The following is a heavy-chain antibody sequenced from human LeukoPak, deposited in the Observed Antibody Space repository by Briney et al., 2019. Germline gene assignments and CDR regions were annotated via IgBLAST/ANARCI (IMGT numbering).Heavy chain of an antibody. CDR1: GFIFGSYG. J-gene: IGHJ3*02. D-gene: IGHD2-15*01. CDR3: AKRLGSNDNAFDI. CDR2: ISGSGSKT. Sequence: GGPRRLSCAASGFIFGSYGMSWVRQPPGKGREWVSAISGSGSKTYYGDSVKGRFTISRDNSKNTLYLQMNSLRVEDTAVYYCAKRLGSNDNAFDIWGQGTTVTVSS. V-gene: IGHV3-23*01.